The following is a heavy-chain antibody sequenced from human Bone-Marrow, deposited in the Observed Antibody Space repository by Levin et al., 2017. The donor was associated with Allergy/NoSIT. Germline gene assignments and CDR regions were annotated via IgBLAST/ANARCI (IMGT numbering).Heavy chain of an antibody. CDR3: AREGHPGHVLRFLEWLVPTHSYYYGMDV. J-gene: IGHJ6*02. CDR2: IYHSGST. CDR1: GGSISSSNW. V-gene: IGHV4-4*02. D-gene: IGHD3-3*01. Sequence: SETLSLTCAVSGGSISSSNWWSWVRQPPGKGLEWIGEIYHSGSTNYNPSLKSRVTISVDKSKNQFSLKLSSVTAADTAVYYCAREGHPGHVLRFLEWLVPTHSYYYGMDVWGQGTTVTVSS.